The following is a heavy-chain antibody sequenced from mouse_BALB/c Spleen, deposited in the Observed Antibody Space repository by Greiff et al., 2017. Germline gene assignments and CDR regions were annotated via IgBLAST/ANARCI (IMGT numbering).Heavy chain of an antibody. V-gene: IGHV5-6-3*01. CDR2: INSNGGST. D-gene: IGHD1-1*01. CDR1: GFTFSSYG. Sequence: EVKLVESGGGLVQPGGSQKLSCAASGFTFSSYGMSWVRQTPDKRLELVATINSNGGSTYYPDSVKGRFTISRDNAKNTLYLQMSSLKSEDTAMYYCARVLYYYGSTYAMDYWGQGTSVTVSS. J-gene: IGHJ4*01. CDR3: ARVLYYYGSTYAMDY.